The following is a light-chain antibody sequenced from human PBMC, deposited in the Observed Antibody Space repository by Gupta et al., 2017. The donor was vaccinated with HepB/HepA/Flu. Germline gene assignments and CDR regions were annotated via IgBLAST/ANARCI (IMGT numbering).Light chain of an antibody. CDR3: QQRSKCPLT. CDR2: DSS. Sequence: EIVLTQSPATLSLPPGEGATLSCRASEGVNKYLAWYQQKPGQVPRLLIYDSSKRATGIPARFSGSGSGTEFTLTISSLEPEDFAVYYCQQRSKCPLTFGRGTKVEIK. CDR1: EGVNKY. J-gene: IGKJ4*01. V-gene: IGKV3-11*01.